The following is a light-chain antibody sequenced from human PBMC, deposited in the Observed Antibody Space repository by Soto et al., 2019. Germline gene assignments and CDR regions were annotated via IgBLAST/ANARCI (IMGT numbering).Light chain of an antibody. CDR2: DAS. J-gene: IGKJ5*01. CDR1: QSISTY. Sequence: DIQLTQSPSSLSACVGNSVTLTCRASQSISTYLNWHQKKPGKAPNLLIYDASRLQSGVPSRFSGSGGGTDFTLSISSVQPEDFATYFCQQSYMDPITFGQGTRLQIK. CDR3: QQSYMDPIT. V-gene: IGKV1-39*01.